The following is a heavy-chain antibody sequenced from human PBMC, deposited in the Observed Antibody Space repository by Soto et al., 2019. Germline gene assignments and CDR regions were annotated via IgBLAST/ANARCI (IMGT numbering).Heavy chain of an antibody. V-gene: IGHV3-7*03. CDR3: ADQPAAKDYGMDV. CDR1: GFTFSSYW. Sequence: SGGSLRLSCAASGFTFSSYWMSWVRQAPGKGLEWVANIKQDGSEKYYVDSVKGRFTISRDNAKNSLYLQMNSLRAEDTAVYYCADQPAAKDYGMDVWGQGTTVTVSS. J-gene: IGHJ6*02. D-gene: IGHD2-2*01. CDR2: IKQDGSEK.